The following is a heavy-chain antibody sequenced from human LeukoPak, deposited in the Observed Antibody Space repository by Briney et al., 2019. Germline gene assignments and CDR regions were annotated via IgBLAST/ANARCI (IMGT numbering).Heavy chain of an antibody. J-gene: IGHJ3*02. CDR1: GASFRCYY. CDR3: ARGRHYYDSSGSELTERHAFDI. D-gene: IGHD3-22*01. CDR2: INHSGST. Sequence: PSETLSPTCAVYGASFRCYYWSWIRQPPGKGLEWIGEINHSGSTNYNPSLKSRVTISVDTSKNQFSLKLSSVTAADTAVYYCARGRHYYDSSGSELTERHAFDISGPGTMVTVSS. V-gene: IGHV4-34*01.